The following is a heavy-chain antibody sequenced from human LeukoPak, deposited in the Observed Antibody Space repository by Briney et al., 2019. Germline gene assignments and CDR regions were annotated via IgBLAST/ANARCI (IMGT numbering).Heavy chain of an antibody. CDR1: GYTFTGYY. D-gene: IGHD3-3*01. Sequence: GASVKVSCKASGYTFTGYYMHWVRQAPGQGLEWMGWMNPNSGNTGYAQKFQGRVTMTRNTSISTAYMELSSLRSEDTAVYYCARGDFFYYYYGMDVWGQGTTVTVSS. CDR3: ARGDFFYYYYGMDV. V-gene: IGHV1-8*02. J-gene: IGHJ6*02. CDR2: MNPNSGNT.